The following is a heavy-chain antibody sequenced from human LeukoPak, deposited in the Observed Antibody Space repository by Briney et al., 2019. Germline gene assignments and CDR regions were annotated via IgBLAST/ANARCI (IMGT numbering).Heavy chain of an antibody. CDR1: GFTFSSYG. Sequence: GGSLRLSCAASGFTFSSYGMHWVRQAPGKGLEWVAFIRYDGSNKYYADSVKGRFTISRDSGKNSLYLQMNRLRAEDTAVYYCARPRGCGSSRCNNFDYWGQGTLVTVSS. D-gene: IGHD2-2*01. CDR2: IRYDGSNK. V-gene: IGHV3-30*02. J-gene: IGHJ4*02. CDR3: ARPRGCGSSRCNNFDY.